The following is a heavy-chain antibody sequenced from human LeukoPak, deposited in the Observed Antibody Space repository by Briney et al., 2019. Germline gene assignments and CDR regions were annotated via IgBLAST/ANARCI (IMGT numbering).Heavy chain of an antibody. CDR1: GFTFSSYW. Sequence: PGGSLRLSCAASGFTFSSYWMSWVRQAPGKGLEWVANIKQDGSEKYYVDSVKGRFTISRDNAKNSLYLQMNSLRAEDTAVYYCARDSYGSGSLKYYYMDVWGKGTTVTVSS. D-gene: IGHD3-10*01. CDR2: IKQDGSEK. V-gene: IGHV3-7*01. CDR3: ARDSYGSGSLKYYYMDV. J-gene: IGHJ6*03.